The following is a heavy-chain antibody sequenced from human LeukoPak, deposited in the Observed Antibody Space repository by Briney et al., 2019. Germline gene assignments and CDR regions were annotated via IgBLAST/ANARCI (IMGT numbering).Heavy chain of an antibody. CDR2: FSSSSSTI. Sequence: GGSLRLSCAASGLPFSSYSMNWVRQAPGKGLEWVSDFSSSSSTIYYADSVKGRFTISRDNAKNSLYLQMNSLRAEDTAVYYCARGTYGDYSYDYWGQGTLVTVSS. V-gene: IGHV3-48*01. CDR3: ARGTYGDYSYDY. J-gene: IGHJ4*02. CDR1: GLPFSSYS. D-gene: IGHD4-17*01.